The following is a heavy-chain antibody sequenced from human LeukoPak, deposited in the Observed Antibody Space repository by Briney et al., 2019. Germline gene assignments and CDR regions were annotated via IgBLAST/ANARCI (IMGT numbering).Heavy chain of an antibody. CDR3: ARSLRYTHIGYFDP. D-gene: IGHD3-9*01. CDR2: ISSSGSTI. Sequence: GGSLRLSCAASGFTFSDYYMSWIRQAPGKGLEWVSYISSSGSTIYYADSVKGRFTISRDNAKNSLYLQMNSLRAEDTAVYYCARSLRYTHIGYFDPWGQGTLVTVSS. V-gene: IGHV3-11*01. CDR1: GFTFSDYY. J-gene: IGHJ5*02.